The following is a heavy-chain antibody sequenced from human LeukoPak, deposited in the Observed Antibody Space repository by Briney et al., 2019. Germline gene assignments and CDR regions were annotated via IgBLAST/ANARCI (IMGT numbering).Heavy chain of an antibody. J-gene: IGHJ4*02. D-gene: IGHD2-21*02. CDR1: GGSISSYY. Sequence: PSETLSLTCPVSGGSISSYYWSWIRQPPGKGLEWIGYIYYSGSTNYNPSLKSRVTISVDTSKNQFSLKLSSVTAADTAVYYCARGGGEPAYCGGDCYSADYWGQGTLVTVSS. CDR3: ARGGGEPAYCGGDCYSADY. CDR2: IYYSGST. V-gene: IGHV4-59*01.